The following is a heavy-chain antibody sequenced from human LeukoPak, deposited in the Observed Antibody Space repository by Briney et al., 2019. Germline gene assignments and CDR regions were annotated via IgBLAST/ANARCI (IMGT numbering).Heavy chain of an antibody. D-gene: IGHD5-18*01. CDR3: ATVDTAMPYYFDS. Sequence: SQTLSLTCTVSGGSISSGGYYWSWIRQHPGKGLEWIGYIYYSGSTYYNPSLKSRVTISVDTSKNQFPLKLSSVTAADTAVYYCATVDTAMPYYFDSWGQRTLVTVSS. CDR2: IYYSGST. V-gene: IGHV4-31*03. CDR1: GGSISSGGYY. J-gene: IGHJ4*02.